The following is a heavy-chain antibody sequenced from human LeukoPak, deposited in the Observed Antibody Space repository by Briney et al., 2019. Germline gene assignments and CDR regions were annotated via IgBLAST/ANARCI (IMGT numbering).Heavy chain of an antibody. CDR1: GYTFTSYY. Sequence: GASVTVSCKASGYTFTSYYMHWVRQAPGQGLEWMGIINPSGGSTSYAQKFQGRVTMTEDTSTDTAYMELSSLRSEDTAVYYCATVRLERPPFFDYWGQGTLVTVSS. CDR3: ATVRLERPPFFDY. V-gene: IGHV1-46*01. D-gene: IGHD1-1*01. CDR2: INPSGGST. J-gene: IGHJ4*02.